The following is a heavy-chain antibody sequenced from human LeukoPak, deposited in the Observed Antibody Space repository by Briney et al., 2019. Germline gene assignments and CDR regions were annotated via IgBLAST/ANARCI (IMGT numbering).Heavy chain of an antibody. CDR1: GGSISSYY. V-gene: IGHV4-4*07. D-gene: IGHD4-17*01. Sequence: PSETLSLTCTASGGSISSYYWSWIRQPAGKGLEWIGRIYTSGTTHYNPSLKSRVTMSVDTSKNQFSLKLSSVTAADTAVYYCARLSTVTTSFDYWGQGTLVTVSS. CDR2: IYTSGTT. CDR3: ARLSTVTTSFDY. J-gene: IGHJ4*02.